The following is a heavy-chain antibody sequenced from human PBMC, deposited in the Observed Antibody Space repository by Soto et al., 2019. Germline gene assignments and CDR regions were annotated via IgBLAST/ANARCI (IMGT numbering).Heavy chain of an antibody. J-gene: IGHJ5*02. CDR2: INPHSGAT. CDR3: VRAHAIGFPNWLGP. Sequence: ASVKVSCKASGYIFSANYIHWVRQAPGQGLEWLGWINPHSGATNYAQKFLGRVTMSADTSAGTAYMDLARLKSDDTAVYYWVRAHAIGFPNWLGPCRRRTRVT. D-gene: IGHD3-10*01. CDR1: GYIFSANY. V-gene: IGHV1-2*02.